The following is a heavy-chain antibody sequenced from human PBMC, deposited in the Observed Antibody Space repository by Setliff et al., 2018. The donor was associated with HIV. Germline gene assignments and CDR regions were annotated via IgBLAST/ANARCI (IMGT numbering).Heavy chain of an antibody. CDR3: ARDSEWGSYIFWTFDI. J-gene: IGHJ3*02. Sequence: GGSLRLSCVASGFTFSRCWMNWVRQAPGKGLEWVGNIKQDGGEKYYVDSVKGRFTISRDNAKNSLYLQMNSLRSDDTAVYYCARDSEWGSYIFWTFDIWGQGTMVTVSS. CDR2: IKQDGGEK. V-gene: IGHV3-7*03. CDR1: GFTFSRCW. D-gene: IGHD1-26*01.